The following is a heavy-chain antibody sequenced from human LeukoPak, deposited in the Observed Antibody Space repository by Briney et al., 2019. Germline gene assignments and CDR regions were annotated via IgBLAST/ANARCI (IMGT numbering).Heavy chain of an antibody. CDR1: GFTFRSYA. Sequence: GGSLRLSCAASGFTFRSYAMTWVRQAPGKGLEWVAAMSGNGDTTYYADPVKGRSTISRDNFRDTLYLQMDSLRAEDTAVYFCAQLSWNPYYFDYWGQGTLVTVSS. D-gene: IGHD1-1*01. J-gene: IGHJ4*02. V-gene: IGHV3-23*01. CDR3: AQLSWNPYYFDY. CDR2: MSGNGDTT.